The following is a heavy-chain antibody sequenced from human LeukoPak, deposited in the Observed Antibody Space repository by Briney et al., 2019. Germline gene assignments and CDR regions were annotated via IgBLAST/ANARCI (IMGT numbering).Heavy chain of an antibody. J-gene: IGHJ3*02. CDR3: AKGSSGSYSLDAFDI. V-gene: IGHV3-7*03. CDR2: IKQDGSEK. Sequence: GGSLRLSCAASGFTFSSYWMSWVRQAPGKGLEWVANIKQDGSEKYYVDSVKGRFTISRDNAKNSLYLQMNSLRAEDMAFYYCAKGSSGSYSLDAFDIWGQGTMVTVSS. CDR1: GFTFSSYW. D-gene: IGHD1-26*01.